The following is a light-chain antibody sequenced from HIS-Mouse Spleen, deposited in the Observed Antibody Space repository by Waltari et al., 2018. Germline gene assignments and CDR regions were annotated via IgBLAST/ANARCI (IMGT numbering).Light chain of an antibody. Sequence: QSALTQTPSVSGSPGQSVTISFTGTSSDVGSYNRVSWYQQPPGTAPKLMIYEVSNRPSGVPDRFSGSKSGNTASLTISGLQAEDEADYYCSLYTSSSTLVFGGGTKLTVL. V-gene: IGLV2-18*01. CDR1: SSDVGSYNR. CDR2: EVS. CDR3: SLYTSSSTLV. J-gene: IGLJ2*01.